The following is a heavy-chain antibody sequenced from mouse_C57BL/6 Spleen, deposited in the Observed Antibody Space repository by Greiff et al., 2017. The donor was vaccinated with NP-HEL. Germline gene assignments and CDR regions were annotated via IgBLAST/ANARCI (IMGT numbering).Heavy chain of an antibody. J-gene: IGHJ3*01. Sequence: EVMLVESGEGLVKPGGSLKLSCAASGFTFSSYAMSWVRQTPEKRLEWVAYISSGGDYIYYADTVKGRFTISRDNARNTLYLQMSSLKSEDTAMYYCTSLYDGYYVFAYWGQGTLVTVSA. V-gene: IGHV5-9-1*02. CDR1: GFTFSSYA. CDR3: TSLYDGYYVFAY. CDR2: ISSGGDYI. D-gene: IGHD2-3*01.